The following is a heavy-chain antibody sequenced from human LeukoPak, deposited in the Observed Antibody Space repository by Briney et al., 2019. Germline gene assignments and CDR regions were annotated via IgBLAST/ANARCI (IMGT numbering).Heavy chain of an antibody. Sequence: GGSLRLSCAASGFTFSRYAMSWVRQAPGKGLERVSAISGTGLSTYYADSVKGRFTLSRDNSKNTLYLQLNSLRAEDTAVYYCAKDRASGCYIRDCDYWGQGILVAVSS. V-gene: IGHV3-23*01. CDR3: AKDRASGCYIRDCDY. CDR1: GFTFSRYA. CDR2: ISGTGLST. D-gene: IGHD3-10*01. J-gene: IGHJ4*02.